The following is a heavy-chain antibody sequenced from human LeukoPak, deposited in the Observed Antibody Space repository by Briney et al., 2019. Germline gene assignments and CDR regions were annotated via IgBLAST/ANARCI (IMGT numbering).Heavy chain of an antibody. V-gene: IGHV4-59*01. CDR1: GGSISSYY. Sequence: PSETLSLTCTVSGGSISSYYWSWIRQPPGKGLEWIGNIYYSGSTNYNPSLKSRVTISVDTSKNQFSLKLSPVTAADTAVYYCARAMTTVTQNPYYFDYWGQGTLVTVSS. J-gene: IGHJ4*02. CDR2: IYYSGST. D-gene: IGHD4-17*01. CDR3: ARAMTTVTQNPYYFDY.